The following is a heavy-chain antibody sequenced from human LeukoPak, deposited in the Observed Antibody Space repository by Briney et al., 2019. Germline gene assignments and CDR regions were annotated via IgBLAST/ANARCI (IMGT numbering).Heavy chain of an antibody. CDR1: GFTFSSYA. D-gene: IGHD6-25*01. CDR2: ISGSGGST. CDR3: ARDPAGYSSGPNWFDP. Sequence: GGSLRLSCAASGFTFSSYAMSWVRQAPGKGLEWVSAISGSGGSTYYADSVKGRFTISRDNAKNSLYLQMNSLRAEDTAVYYCARDPAGYSSGPNWFDPWGQGTLVTVSS. J-gene: IGHJ5*02. V-gene: IGHV3-23*01.